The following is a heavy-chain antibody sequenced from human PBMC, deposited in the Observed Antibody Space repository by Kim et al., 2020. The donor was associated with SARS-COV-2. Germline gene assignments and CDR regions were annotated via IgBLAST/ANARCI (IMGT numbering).Heavy chain of an antibody. V-gene: IGHV4-4*07. CDR3: ARGGTWLQPFDF. J-gene: IGHJ4*02. CDR1: GGSISTYY. Sequence: SETLSLTCTVSGGSISTYYWSWMRKPAGKGLEWIGRIHTSGSTNYNPSLKSRVTVSADTSKNQFSLKLSSVTAADTAVYYCARGGTWLQPFDFWGQGTLVTVSP. D-gene: IGHD5-18*01. CDR2: IHTSGST.